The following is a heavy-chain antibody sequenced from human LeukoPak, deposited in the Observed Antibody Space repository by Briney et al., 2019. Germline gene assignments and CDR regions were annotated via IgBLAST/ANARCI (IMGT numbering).Heavy chain of an antibody. D-gene: IGHD3-22*01. CDR1: GFTFSSYA. CDR2: ISGSGGST. Sequence: HSGGSLRLSCAASGFTFSSYAMSWVRQAPGRGLEWVSAISGSGGSTYYADSVKGRFTISRDNSKNTLYLQMNSLRAEDTAVYYCAKGVVITGQLTRSPFYFDYWGQGTLVTVSS. V-gene: IGHV3-23*01. CDR3: AKGVVITGQLTRSPFYFDY. J-gene: IGHJ4*02.